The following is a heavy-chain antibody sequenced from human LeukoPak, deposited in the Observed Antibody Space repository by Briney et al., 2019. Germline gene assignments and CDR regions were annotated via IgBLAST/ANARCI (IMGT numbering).Heavy chain of an antibody. V-gene: IGHV4-39*01. Sequence: SETLSLTCTVSGGSISSSSYYWGWIRQPPGKGLEWIGSIYYSGSTYYNPSLKSRVTISVDTSKNQFSRKLSSVTAADTAVFYCARRYYYDSSGYYWYFDLWGRGTLVTVSS. D-gene: IGHD3-22*01. CDR3: ARRYYYDSSGYYWYFDL. CDR2: IYYSGST. J-gene: IGHJ2*01. CDR1: GGSISSSSYY.